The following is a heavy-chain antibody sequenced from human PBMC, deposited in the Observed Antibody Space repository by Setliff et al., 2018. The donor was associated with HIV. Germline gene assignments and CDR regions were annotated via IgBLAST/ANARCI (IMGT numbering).Heavy chain of an antibody. J-gene: IGHJ4*02. D-gene: IGHD6-13*01. V-gene: IGHV3-30*04. Sequence: PGGSLRLSCEASESTFYAMHWVRQAPGKGLEWLAVISYDGTSKYYADSVKGRFTISRDNSKSTQYLQMNSLRTEDTAVYYCAKGPGYSSSWYYFNYWGQGTLVTVSS. CDR3: AKGPGYSSSWYYFNY. CDR1: ESTFYA. CDR2: ISYDGTSK.